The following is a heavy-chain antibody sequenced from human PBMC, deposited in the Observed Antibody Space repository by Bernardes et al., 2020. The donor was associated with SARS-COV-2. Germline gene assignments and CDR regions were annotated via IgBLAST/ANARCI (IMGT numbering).Heavy chain of an antibody. CDR3: AKYFGG. V-gene: IGHV3-23*01. Sequence: GGSLRLSRAASGFSFSSFYMRWVRQAPGKGLEWVSGISNSGGSTYYADSVKGRFTISRDNSKNMLFLQMNSLRAEDTAIYYCAKYFGGWGQGTLVTVSP. D-gene: IGHD3-9*01. CDR2: ISNSGGST. J-gene: IGHJ1*01. CDR1: GFSFSSFY.